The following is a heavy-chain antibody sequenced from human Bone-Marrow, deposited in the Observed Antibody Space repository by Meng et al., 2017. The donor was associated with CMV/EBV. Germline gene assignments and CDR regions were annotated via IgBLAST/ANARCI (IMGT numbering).Heavy chain of an antibody. D-gene: IGHD1-26*01. V-gene: IGHV4-38-2*02. J-gene: IGHJ4*02. Sequence: SETLSLTCTVSGYSISSGYYWGWIRQPPGKGLEWIGSIYHSGSTYYNPSLKSRVTISVDTSKNQFSLKLSSVTAADTAVYYCARDEGATVLDYWGQGTRVTGSS. CDR2: IYHSGST. CDR1: GYSISSGYY. CDR3: ARDEGATVLDY.